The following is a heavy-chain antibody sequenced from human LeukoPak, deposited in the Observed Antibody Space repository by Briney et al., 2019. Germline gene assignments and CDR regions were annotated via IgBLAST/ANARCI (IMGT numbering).Heavy chain of an antibody. D-gene: IGHD6-13*01. CDR3: ARDLGDKYSSSPLDY. CDR1: TSTFSNYG. CDR2: ISYDGSNK. Sequence: GKSLRLSCAASTSTFSNYGMHWVRQAPGKGLEWMAVISYDGSNKYYADSVKGRFTISRDNSKNTLYLQMNSLRAEDTAVYYCARDLGDKYSSSPLDYWGQGTLVTVSS. V-gene: IGHV3-30*19. J-gene: IGHJ4*02.